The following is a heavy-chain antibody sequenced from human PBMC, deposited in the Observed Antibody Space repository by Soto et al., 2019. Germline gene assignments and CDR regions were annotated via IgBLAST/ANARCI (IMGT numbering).Heavy chain of an antibody. D-gene: IGHD6-19*01. CDR2: ISGYNSNT. J-gene: IGHJ1*01. Sequence: GASVKVSCKASGYSFSSYGINWVRQAPGQGLEWLGWISGYNSNTSYAQKVQGRVTMTTDTSTNTAYMELSSLRSDDTAVYYCAKDRSLVVAGTIHHWGQGTVVTVSS. CDR1: GYSFSSYG. V-gene: IGHV1-18*04. CDR3: AKDRSLVVAGTIHH.